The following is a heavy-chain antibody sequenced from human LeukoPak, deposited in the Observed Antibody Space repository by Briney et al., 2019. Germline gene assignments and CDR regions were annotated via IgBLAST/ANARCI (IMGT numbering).Heavy chain of an antibody. D-gene: IGHD1-26*01. V-gene: IGHV3-7*01. CDR1: GFTFSISW. Sequence: GGSLRLSCVASGFTFSISWVTWVRQAPGKGLEWVANIDKHGNGKYYVDSVKGRFATSRDYATNSVFLQMKSLRAEDTSVYYCARDAGWGYYDLWGQGTPVTVSS. CDR3: ARDAGWGYYDL. CDR2: IDKHGNGK. J-gene: IGHJ4*02.